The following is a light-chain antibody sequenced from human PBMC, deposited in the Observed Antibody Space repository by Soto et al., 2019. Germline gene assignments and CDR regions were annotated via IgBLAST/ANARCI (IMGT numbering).Light chain of an antibody. CDR2: EVS. J-gene: IGLJ2*01. Sequence: QSALTQPASVSGSPGQSITISCTGTSSDVGGYNYVSWYQQHPGKAPKLMIYEVSNRLSGVSNRFSGSKSGNTAPLTISGLQAEDEADYYCSSYTSSSTVVFGGGTKLTVL. CDR1: SSDVGGYNY. CDR3: SSYTSSSTVV. V-gene: IGLV2-14*01.